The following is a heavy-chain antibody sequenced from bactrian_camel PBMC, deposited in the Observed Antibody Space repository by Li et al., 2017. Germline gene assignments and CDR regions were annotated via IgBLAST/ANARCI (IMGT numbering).Heavy chain of an antibody. CDR3: ATFEYRSGGYPSISGY. V-gene: IGHV3S33*01. Sequence: HVQLVESGGGSVQAGGSLRLSCVANEYTLSRHCMGWFRQAPGKEREGVADFDGHGAIKYADSVKGRFTISQDNAKNTMYLQMNSLKSEDTALYYCATFEYRSGGYPSISGYWGQGTQVTVS. CDR1: EYTLSRHC. J-gene: IGHJ6*01. CDR2: FDGHGAI. D-gene: IGHD2*01.